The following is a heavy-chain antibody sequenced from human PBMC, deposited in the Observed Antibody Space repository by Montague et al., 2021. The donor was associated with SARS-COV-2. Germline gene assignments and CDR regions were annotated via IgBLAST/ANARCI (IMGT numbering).Heavy chain of an antibody. J-gene: IGHJ4*02. D-gene: IGHD3-10*01. CDR2: INHTENT. CDR1: GESFSGYY. CDR3: ARGRYYYGSGTYYRKSYYFDL. V-gene: IGHV4-34*01. Sequence: SETLSLICAIDGESFSGYYWTWIRQPPGKGLEYIGEINHTENTKYNPSLKSRGTIFIDTSKIQFSLNLTSVTAADTAVYFCARGRYYYGSGTYYRKSYYFDLWGQGVLVTVSS.